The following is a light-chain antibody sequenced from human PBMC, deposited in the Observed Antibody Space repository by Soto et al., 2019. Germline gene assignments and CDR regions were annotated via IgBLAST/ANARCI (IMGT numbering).Light chain of an antibody. Sequence: QSALTQPASVSGSPGQSIAISCTATSNDVGSFDLVSWYRQSPGKAPKLIIYDVSRRPSGVPDRFSGSKSDNTASLTISGLQAEDDADYYCCSYAGNSRVFGTGTKLTVL. CDR1: SNDVGSFDL. CDR3: CSYAGNSRV. CDR2: DVS. V-gene: IGLV2-23*02. J-gene: IGLJ1*01.